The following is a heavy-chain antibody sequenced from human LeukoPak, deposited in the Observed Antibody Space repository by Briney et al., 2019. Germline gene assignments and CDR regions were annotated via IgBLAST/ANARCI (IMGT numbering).Heavy chain of an antibody. CDR1: GFTFSNYA. Sequence: GGSLRLSCAASGFTFSNYAMSWVRQAPGKGLEWVSALGGSGINTYYADSVKGRFTISRDNSKNTLYLQMNSLKTEDTAVYYCARWPYSSSYYFDYWGQGTLVTVSS. D-gene: IGHD6-6*01. CDR3: ARWPYSSSYYFDY. V-gene: IGHV3-23*01. CDR2: LGGSGINT. J-gene: IGHJ4*02.